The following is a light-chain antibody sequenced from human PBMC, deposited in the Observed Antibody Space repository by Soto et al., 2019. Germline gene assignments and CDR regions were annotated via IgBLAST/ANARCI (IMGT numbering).Light chain of an antibody. J-gene: IGKJ5*01. CDR3: QQYGSSPRVT. Sequence: EIVLTQSPGTLSLSPGERATLSCRASQSVSRSYLAWYQQKPGQAPRLLIYVESSRATGIPDRFSGSGSGTDFTLTISRLEPEDIAVYYCQQYGSSPRVTFGQGTRLESK. CDR2: VES. V-gene: IGKV3-20*01. CDR1: QSVSRSY.